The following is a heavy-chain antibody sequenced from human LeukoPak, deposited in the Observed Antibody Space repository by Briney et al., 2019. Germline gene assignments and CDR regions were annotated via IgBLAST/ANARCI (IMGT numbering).Heavy chain of an antibody. CDR1: GFTVSSNY. CDR3: AKVNVGRYCSSTTCYEEGAAFHI. J-gene: IGHJ3*02. D-gene: IGHD2-2*01. V-gene: IGHV3-53*01. Sequence: GGSLRLSCAASGFTVSSNYMTWVRQAPGKGLECVSVIYSGGFTYYADSVKGRFTISRDNSKNTLYLEMNSLRAEDTAVYYCAKVNVGRYCSSTTCYEEGAAFHIWGQGTMVTVSS. CDR2: IYSGGFT.